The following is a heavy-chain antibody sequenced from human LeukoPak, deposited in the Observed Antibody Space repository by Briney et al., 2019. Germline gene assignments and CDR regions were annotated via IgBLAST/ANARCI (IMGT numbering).Heavy chain of an antibody. CDR1: GFTFSSYG. CDR3: AREGLWFGELSYFDY. J-gene: IGHJ4*02. D-gene: IGHD3-10*01. V-gene: IGHV3-30*02. Sequence: GGSLSLYGSASGFTFSSYGMHWLRPAPGNGLEGVAFIWYDGSNKYYSDSVKGRFTISRDNSKNSLYLQMNSLGAEDTAVYYCAREGLWFGELSYFDYWGQGTLVTVSS. CDR2: IWYDGSNK.